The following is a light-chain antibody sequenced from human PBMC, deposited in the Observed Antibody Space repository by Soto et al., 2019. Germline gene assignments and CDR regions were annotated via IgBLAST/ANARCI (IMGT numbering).Light chain of an antibody. CDR2: AAS. Sequence: DIQITQSPSSLSSSVGDRVAITCRGSQSISSYLNWYQQKPVKAPKLLIYAASSLQSGVPSRFSGSGSGTDFTLTISSLQPEDFATYYCQQSYSTPRTFGQGTKVDIK. J-gene: IGKJ1*01. V-gene: IGKV1-39*01. CDR3: QQSYSTPRT. CDR1: QSISSY.